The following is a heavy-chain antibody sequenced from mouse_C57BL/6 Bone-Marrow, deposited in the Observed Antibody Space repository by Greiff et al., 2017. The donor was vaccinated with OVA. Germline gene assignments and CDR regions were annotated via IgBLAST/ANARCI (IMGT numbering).Heavy chain of an antibody. CDR3: ARPPRIYYYGSSYHFCAY. CDR1: GYTFTSYW. D-gene: IGHD1-1*01. Sequence: QVQLKQSGAELAKPGASVKLSCKASGYTFTSYWMHWVKQRPGQGLEWIGYINPSSGYTKYNQKFKDKATLTADKSSSTAYMQLSSLTYEDSAVYYCARPPRIYYYGSSYHFCAYWGQGTLVTVSA. CDR2: INPSSGYT. J-gene: IGHJ3*01. V-gene: IGHV1-7*01.